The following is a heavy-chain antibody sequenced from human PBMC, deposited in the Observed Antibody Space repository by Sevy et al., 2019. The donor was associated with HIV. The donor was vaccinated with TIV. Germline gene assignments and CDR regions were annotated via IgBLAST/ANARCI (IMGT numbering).Heavy chain of an antibody. CDR3: AIFLGDNGYFDQ. D-gene: IGHD4-17*01. Sequence: SENLSLTCTVSGDSMSRSNHYWGWIRQPPGKGLEWIGIIYYRGTTYYNPSLKSRITISEDTSKNQFSLRLTSVTAADTALYFCAIFLGDNGYFDQWGQGTLVTVSS. CDR1: GDSMSRSNHY. CDR2: IYYRGTT. V-gene: IGHV4-39*01. J-gene: IGHJ4*02.